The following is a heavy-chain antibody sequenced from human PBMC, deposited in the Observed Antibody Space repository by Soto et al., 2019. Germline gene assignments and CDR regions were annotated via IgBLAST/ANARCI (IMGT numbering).Heavy chain of an antibody. CDR3: KNEYGSGCDWLVAGDASVI. CDR1: GFTFSSYG. J-gene: IGHJ3*02. Sequence: QVQVVESGGGVVQPGRSLRLSCAASGFTFSSYGMHWVRQAPGKGLEWVAVISYHGSNKYYADSVKGRFTISRDNSKNNIYQEENRLGPEDTAVYYCKNEYGSGCDWLVAGDASVIWGQGALVAVSS. D-gene: IGHD5-12*01. V-gene: IGHV3-30*18. CDR2: ISYHGSNK.